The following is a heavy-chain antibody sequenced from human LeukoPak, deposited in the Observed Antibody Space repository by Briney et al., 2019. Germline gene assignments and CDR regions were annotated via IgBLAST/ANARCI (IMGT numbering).Heavy chain of an antibody. CDR2: ISGDGGST. V-gene: IGHV3-43*02. Sequence: GGSLRLSCAASGFTFDDYAMHWVRQPPGKGLEWVSLISGDGGSTYYADSVKGRFTISRDNAKNSLYLQMSSLRAEDTALYYCAREEGGYFDYWGQGTLVTVSS. D-gene: IGHD3-16*01. CDR3: AREEGGYFDY. J-gene: IGHJ4*02. CDR1: GFTFDDYA.